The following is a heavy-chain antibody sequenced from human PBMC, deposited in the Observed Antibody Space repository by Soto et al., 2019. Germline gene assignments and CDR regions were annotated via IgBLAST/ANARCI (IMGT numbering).Heavy chain of an antibody. CDR2: ISYRGGST. CDR1: GFSFDSHE. V-gene: IGHV3-23*01. Sequence: EAHLLESGGGLVQPGGSLRLACEASGFSFDSHEMSWVRQAPGKGLEWVSTISYRGGSTYYADSVKGRFTVSRDNSKKTVYLQMSSLRADDTARYYCAKYCVSTSCYARYFDSWGQGTLVTVSP. J-gene: IGHJ4*02. CDR3: AKYCVSTSCYARYFDS. D-gene: IGHD2-2*01.